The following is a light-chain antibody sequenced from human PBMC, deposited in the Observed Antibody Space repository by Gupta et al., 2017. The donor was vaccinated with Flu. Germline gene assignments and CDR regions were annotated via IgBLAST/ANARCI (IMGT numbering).Light chain of an antibody. J-gene: IGKJ4*02. V-gene: IGKV3-15*01. CDR2: GAS. CDR3: QRYTYWART. CDR1: QSVSSN. Sequence: EIVMTQSPVTLSVSPGERDTLSCRASQSVSSNLAWYQQKPGQAPRLLIYGASTRATGIQARFSGSGSGTEFTLTISSRQSEDLAFYYCQRYTYWARTFGLGAKEELQ.